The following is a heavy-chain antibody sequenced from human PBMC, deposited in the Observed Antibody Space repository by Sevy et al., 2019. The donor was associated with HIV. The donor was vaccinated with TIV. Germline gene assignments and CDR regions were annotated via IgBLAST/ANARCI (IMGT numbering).Heavy chain of an antibody. CDR1: XXXXXXYS. D-gene: IGHD2-8*01. V-gene: IGHV3-23*01. CDR3: AXXGCXKXXXX. CDR2: XXXGXXEI. Sequence: GGSLRLSCAXSXXXXXXYSMSWXXXPPGKXXEWXSTXXXGXXEINYADSVKGRFTISRDNSKSSVYLQXNNLRPEDTAVXYCAXXGCXKXXXXWGQGTLVTVSS. J-gene: IGHJ4*02.